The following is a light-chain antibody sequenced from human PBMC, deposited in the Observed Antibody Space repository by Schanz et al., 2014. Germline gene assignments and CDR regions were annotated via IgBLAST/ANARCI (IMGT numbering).Light chain of an antibody. J-gene: IGKJ1*01. V-gene: IGKV3-15*01. Sequence: EIVVTQSPGTLSVSPGERATLSCRASQTVSSTSLAWYQQKPGQAPRLLIFGASTRATGIPPRFSGSMSGTEFTLTIDSLQSEDFAVYYCQQYNHWPPEKTFGQGTKVEIK. CDR2: GAS. CDR1: QTVSSTS. CDR3: QQYNHWPPEKT.